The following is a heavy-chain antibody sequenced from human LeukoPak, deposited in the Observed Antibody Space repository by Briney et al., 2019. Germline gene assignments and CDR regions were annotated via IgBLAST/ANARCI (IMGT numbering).Heavy chain of an antibody. V-gene: IGHV3-7*01. CDR2: IKQDGSEK. J-gene: IGHJ4*02. D-gene: IGHD6-13*01. CDR3: ARSGIAAGALTFDY. CDR1: GFTFSSYW. Sequence: PGGSLRLSCAASGFTFSSYWMSWVRQAPGKGLEWVANIKQDGSEKYYVDSVKGRFTISRDNAKNSLYLQMNSLRAEDTAVYYCARSGIAAGALTFDYWGQGTLVTVSS.